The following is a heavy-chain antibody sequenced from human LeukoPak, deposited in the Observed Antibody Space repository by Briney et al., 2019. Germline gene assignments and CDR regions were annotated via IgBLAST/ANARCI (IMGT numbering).Heavy chain of an antibody. J-gene: IGHJ3*02. D-gene: IGHD3-22*01. Sequence: GASVKVSCKASGYTFTSYFMHWMRQAPGQGLEWMGIINPSGGNTNYAQKFQGRVTMTRDMSTSTVYMELSSLRSEDTAVYHCARERSSGYNDAFDIWGQGTMVTVSS. V-gene: IGHV1-46*01. CDR2: INPSGGNT. CDR1: GYTFTSYF. CDR3: ARERSSGYNDAFDI.